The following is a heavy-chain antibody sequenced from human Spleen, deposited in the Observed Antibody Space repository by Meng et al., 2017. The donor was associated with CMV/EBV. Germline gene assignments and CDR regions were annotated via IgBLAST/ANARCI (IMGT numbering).Heavy chain of an antibody. V-gene: IGHV3-48*04. D-gene: IGHD4-11*01. Sequence: GESLKISCAASGFTFSSYSMNWVRQAPGKGLEWVSYISSTGSTIYYADSVKGRFTISRDNAKNSLYLQMNSLRAEDTALYCCARDMYSNYGVAFDIWGQGTMVTVSS. CDR2: ISSTGSTI. CDR3: ARDMYSNYGVAFDI. CDR1: GFTFSSYS. J-gene: IGHJ3*02.